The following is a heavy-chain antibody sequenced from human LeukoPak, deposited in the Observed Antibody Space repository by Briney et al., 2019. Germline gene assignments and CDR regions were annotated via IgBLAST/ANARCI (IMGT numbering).Heavy chain of an antibody. CDR2: IYSGGST. D-gene: IGHD5-18*01. CDR3: AKGYNYAYEY. V-gene: IGHV3-53*01. J-gene: IGHJ4*02. CDR1: GFTFSISY. Sequence: PGGSLRLSCAVSGFTFSISYMSWVRQAPGKGLEWVSLIYSGGSTYYAASVKGRFTISRDNSKNTLYLQMNSLRPEDTAVYYCAKGYNYAYEYWGQGTLVTVSS.